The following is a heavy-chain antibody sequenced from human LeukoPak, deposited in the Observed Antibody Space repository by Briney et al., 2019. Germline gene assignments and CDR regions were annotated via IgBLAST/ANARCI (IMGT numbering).Heavy chain of an antibody. D-gene: IGHD2-2*01. CDR2: INHSGST. Sequence: TSETLSLTCAVYGGSFSGYYWSWIRQPPGKGLEWIGEINHSGSTNYNPSLKSRVTISVDTSKNQLSLKLSSVTAADTAVYYCARHEGYCSSTSCYLGGHFDYWGQGTLVTVSS. CDR3: ARHEGYCSSTSCYLGGHFDY. CDR1: GGSFSGYY. V-gene: IGHV4-34*01. J-gene: IGHJ4*02.